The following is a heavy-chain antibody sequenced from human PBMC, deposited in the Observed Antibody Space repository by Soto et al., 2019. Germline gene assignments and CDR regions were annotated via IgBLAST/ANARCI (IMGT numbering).Heavy chain of an antibody. D-gene: IGHD6-25*01. CDR1: SGSISSSNW. V-gene: IGHV4-4*02. CDR3: ARESAATDEEYFDY. Sequence: SETLSLTCAVSSGSISSSNWWSWVRQPPGKGLEWIGEIYHSGSTNYNPSLKSRVTISVDKSKNQFSLKLSSVTAADTAVYYCARESAATDEEYFDYWGQGTLVTVSS. J-gene: IGHJ4*02. CDR2: IYHSGST.